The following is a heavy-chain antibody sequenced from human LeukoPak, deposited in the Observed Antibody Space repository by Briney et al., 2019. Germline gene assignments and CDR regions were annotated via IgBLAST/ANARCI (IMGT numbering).Heavy chain of an antibody. D-gene: IGHD6-19*01. CDR2: ISVYNGNT. Sequence: GASVKVSCKTSGYTFTYYGVIWVGQAPGQGLEWMGWISVYNGNTKYAEKFQDRVSMSRDSSTGTAYMEVRSLTSDDTAVYYCARDLYPSLEVADPRGGMDVWGQGTTVTVSS. CDR1: GYTFTYYG. J-gene: IGHJ6*02. V-gene: IGHV1-18*01. CDR3: ARDLYPSLEVADPRGGMDV.